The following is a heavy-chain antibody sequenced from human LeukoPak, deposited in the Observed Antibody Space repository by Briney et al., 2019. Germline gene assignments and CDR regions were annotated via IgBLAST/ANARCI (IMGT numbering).Heavy chain of an antibody. CDR1: GFTFTSYE. D-gene: IGHD1-14*01. CDR2: ISSSGSTI. Sequence: PGWSLRLSCAASGFTFTSYEMNWVRQAPGKGLEWVSYISSSGSTIYYADSVKGRFTISRDSAKNSLYLEMSSLRVEDTAVYYCAGGGPEEDYFDYWGQGTLVTVSS. J-gene: IGHJ4*02. V-gene: IGHV3-48*03. CDR3: AGGGPEEDYFDY.